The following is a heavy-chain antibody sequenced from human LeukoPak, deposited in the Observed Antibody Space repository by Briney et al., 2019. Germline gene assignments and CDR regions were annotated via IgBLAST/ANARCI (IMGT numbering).Heavy chain of an antibody. CDR3: AILTGGSTVVTASGVY. CDR1: GFTFSSYG. D-gene: IGHD4-23*01. Sequence: PGGSLRLSCAASGFTFSSYGMHWVRQAPGKGLEWVAFIRYDGSNKYYADSVKGRFTISRDNSKNTLYLQMNSLRAEDTALYYCAILTGGSTVVTASGVYWGQGTLVTVSS. V-gene: IGHV3-30*02. J-gene: IGHJ4*02. CDR2: IRYDGSNK.